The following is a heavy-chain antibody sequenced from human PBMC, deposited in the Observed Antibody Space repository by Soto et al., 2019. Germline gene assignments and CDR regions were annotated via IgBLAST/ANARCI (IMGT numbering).Heavy chain of an antibody. CDR1: GFTFSSYW. CDR3: AKDLWKQVERSGGMDV. D-gene: IGHD1-1*01. V-gene: IGHV3-74*01. Sequence: GGSLRLSCAASGFTFSSYWMYWVRQAPGKGLVWVSRMNSDGSTTSYADSVKGRFTISRDNSKNTVYLKMNSLRAEDTAVYYCAKDLWKQVERSGGMDVWGQGTTVTVSS. CDR2: MNSDGSTT. J-gene: IGHJ6*02.